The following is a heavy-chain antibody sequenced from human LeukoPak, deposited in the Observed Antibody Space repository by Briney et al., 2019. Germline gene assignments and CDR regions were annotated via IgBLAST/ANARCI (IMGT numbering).Heavy chain of an antibody. CDR3: ARSLRYSSSGGAFDI. Sequence: SETLSLTCTVSGGSISSGGYYWSWIRQPPGKGLEWIGYIYHSGSTYYNPSLKSRVTISVDRSKNQFSLKLSSVTAADTAVYYCARSLRYSSSGGAFDIWGQGTMVTVSS. J-gene: IGHJ3*02. CDR2: IYHSGST. CDR1: GGSISSGGYY. D-gene: IGHD6-19*01. V-gene: IGHV4-30-2*01.